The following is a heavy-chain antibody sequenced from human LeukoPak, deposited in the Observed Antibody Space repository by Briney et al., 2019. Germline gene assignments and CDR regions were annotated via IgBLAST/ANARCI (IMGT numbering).Heavy chain of an antibody. Sequence: SVKVSCKASGGTFSSYAISWVRQAPGQGLEWMGGIIPIFGTANYAQKFQGRVTITADESTSTAYMELSSLRSEDTAVYYCARGFLSVGSSWYSDLNYWGQGTLVTVSS. V-gene: IGHV1-69*01. D-gene: IGHD6-13*01. CDR2: IIPIFGTA. CDR3: ARGFLSVGSSWYSDLNY. J-gene: IGHJ4*02. CDR1: GGTFSSYA.